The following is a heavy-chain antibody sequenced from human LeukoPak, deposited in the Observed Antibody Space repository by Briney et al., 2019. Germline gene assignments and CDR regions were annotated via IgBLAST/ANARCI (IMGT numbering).Heavy chain of an antibody. CDR3: ASQYSSSSYKPFSVVPRFDY. CDR1: GGSFSGYY. D-gene: IGHD6-13*01. J-gene: IGHJ4*02. V-gene: IGHV4-34*01. CDR2: INHSGST. Sequence: SETLSLTCAVYGGSFSGYYWSWIRQPPGKGLERIGEINHSGSTNYNPSLKSRVTISVDTSKNQFSLKLSSVTAADTAVYYCASQYSSSSYKPFSVVPRFDYWGQGTLVTVSS.